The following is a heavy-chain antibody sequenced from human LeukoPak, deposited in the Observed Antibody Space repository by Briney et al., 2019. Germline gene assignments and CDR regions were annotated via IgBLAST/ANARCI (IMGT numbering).Heavy chain of an antibody. J-gene: IGHJ6*04. Sequence: GGSLTLSCAASGFTFSSYEMNWVRQAPGKGLEWVSYINSSGSTIYYADPVKGRFTISRDNAKNSLYLQMNSLRAEDTAVYYCARDDIVVVVAATPYYDGMDVWGKGTTVTVSS. D-gene: IGHD2-15*01. V-gene: IGHV3-48*03. CDR2: INSSGSTI. CDR3: ARDDIVVVVAATPYYDGMDV. CDR1: GFTFSSYE.